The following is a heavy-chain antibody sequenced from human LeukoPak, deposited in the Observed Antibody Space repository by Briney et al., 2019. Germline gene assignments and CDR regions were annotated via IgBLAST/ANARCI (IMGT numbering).Heavy chain of an antibody. CDR1: GGSISSYY. D-gene: IGHD1-26*01. V-gene: IGHV4-59*01. CDR2: IYYSGST. Sequence: KPSETLSLTCTVSGGSISSYYWSWIRQPPGKGLEWIGYIYYSGSTNYNPSLKSRVTISVDTSKNQFSLKLSSVTAADTAVYYCARDPSHSGSYWFDPWGQGTLVTVSS. CDR3: ARDPSHSGSYWFDP. J-gene: IGHJ5*02.